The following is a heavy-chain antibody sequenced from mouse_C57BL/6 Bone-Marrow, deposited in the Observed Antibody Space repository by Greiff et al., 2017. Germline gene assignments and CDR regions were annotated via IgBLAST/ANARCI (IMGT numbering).Heavy chain of an antibody. V-gene: IGHV1-39*01. D-gene: IGHD1-1*01. J-gene: IGHJ2*01. CDR1: GYPFTDYY. CDR3: ARGGYYYLDFDY. Sequence: EVQLQQPGPELVKPGASVKISCKASGYPFTDYYMNWVKQSNGQSLEWIGVINPNYGTTSYNQKFKGKATLTVDQSSSTAYMQLNSLTSEDSAVYYCARGGYYYLDFDYWGQGTTLTVSS. CDR2: INPNYGTT.